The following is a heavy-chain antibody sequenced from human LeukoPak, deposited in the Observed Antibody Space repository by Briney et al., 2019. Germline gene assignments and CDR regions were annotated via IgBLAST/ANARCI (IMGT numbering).Heavy chain of an antibody. Sequence: GGSLSLSCAASGFSLGTDWMNWVRQAPGKGLVWVSRINSDGSTTTYADSVKGRFTISRDNAKNTLYLQMNSLRAEDTAVYYCGGGGYLLDYWGQGTLVTVSS. V-gene: IGHV3-74*01. D-gene: IGHD1-26*01. CDR1: GFSLGTDW. CDR3: GGGGYLLDY. CDR2: INSDGSTT. J-gene: IGHJ4*02.